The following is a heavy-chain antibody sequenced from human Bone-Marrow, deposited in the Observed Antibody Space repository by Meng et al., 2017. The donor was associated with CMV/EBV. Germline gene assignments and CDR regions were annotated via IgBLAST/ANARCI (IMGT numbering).Heavy chain of an antibody. Sequence: SGFTFSNAWMSWVRQAPGKGLEWVGRIKSKTDGGTTDYAAPVKGRFTISRDDSKNTLYLQMNSLKTEDTAVYYCTTAGFDYYYGMDVWGQGTTVTVSS. J-gene: IGHJ6*02. CDR2: IKSKTDGGTT. CDR1: GFTFSNAW. CDR3: TTAGFDYYYGMDV. D-gene: IGHD3-16*01. V-gene: IGHV3-15*01.